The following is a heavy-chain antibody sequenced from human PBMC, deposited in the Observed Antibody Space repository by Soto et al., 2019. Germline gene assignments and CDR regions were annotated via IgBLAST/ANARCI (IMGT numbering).Heavy chain of an antibody. CDR3: VGEEYDYSLGAFDV. J-gene: IGHJ3*01. Sequence: PGGPLRLCCSVSGFTLSNYAMNWVRQAPGRGLEYVSSISRDGGTTFYGDSVKGRFTISRDNSKNTLYLQMGSLRVEDTAVYYCVGEEYDYSLGAFDVWGQGTMVTVSS. CDR1: GFTLSNYA. D-gene: IGHD4-4*01. CDR2: ISRDGGTT. V-gene: IGHV3-64*02.